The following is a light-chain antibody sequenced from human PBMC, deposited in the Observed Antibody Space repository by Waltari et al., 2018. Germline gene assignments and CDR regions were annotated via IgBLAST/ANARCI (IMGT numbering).Light chain of an antibody. CDR2: DAS. Sequence: EIVLPQSPATLSLSPGERATLSCRASQRVSSYLAWYQQKPGQAPRLLIYDASNRATGIPARFSGSGSGTDFTLTISSLEPEDFAVYYCQQRSNWQFTFGPGTKVDIK. CDR1: QRVSSY. J-gene: IGKJ3*01. V-gene: IGKV3-11*01. CDR3: QQRSNWQFT.